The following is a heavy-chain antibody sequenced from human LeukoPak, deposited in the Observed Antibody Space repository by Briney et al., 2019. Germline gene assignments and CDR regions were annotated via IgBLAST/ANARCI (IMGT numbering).Heavy chain of an antibody. CDR3: AKASTYGDYYYFDY. CDR1: GFTFSSHA. V-gene: IGHV3-23*01. CDR2: LSGSGYNT. D-gene: IGHD4-17*01. Sequence: GGSLRLSCAASGFTFSSHALSWVRQAPGKGLEWVSSLSGSGYNTYYADSVKGRFTISRDNSKNTLYLQMNSLRAEDTAVYYCAKASTYGDYYYFDYWGQGTLVTVSS. J-gene: IGHJ4*02.